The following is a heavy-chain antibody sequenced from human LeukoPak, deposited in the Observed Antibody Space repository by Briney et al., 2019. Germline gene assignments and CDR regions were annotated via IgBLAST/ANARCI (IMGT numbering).Heavy chain of an antibody. J-gene: IGHJ4*02. CDR1: GITVSNYG. Sequence: GGSLRLSGAVPGITVSNYGMSWVRQAPGKGLEWVAGISGSGGSTNYADSVKGRFTLSRDNPRNTLDLQMNSLRAEDTAVYFCAKRGVVIRVILVGFHKEAYYFDSWGQGALVTVSS. CDR2: ISGSGGST. V-gene: IGHV3-23*01. D-gene: IGHD3-22*01. CDR3: AKRGVVIRVILVGFHKEAYYFDS.